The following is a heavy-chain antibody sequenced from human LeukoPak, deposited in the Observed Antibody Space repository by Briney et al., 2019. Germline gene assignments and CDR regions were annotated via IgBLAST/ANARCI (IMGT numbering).Heavy chain of an antibody. V-gene: IGHV1-8*01. CDR1: GYTFTIYD. J-gene: IGHJ4*02. D-gene: IGHD3-3*01. CDR3: ARGRGDTYYDFWSGYFS. Sequence: WASVSVSFRASGYTFTIYDINGVRQAPGQGREWMGWMNPNSGNTGYAQKFQGRVTMTRNTSISTAYMELSSLRSEDTAVYYCARGRGDTYYDFWSGYFSWGQGTLVTGSS. CDR2: MNPNSGNT.